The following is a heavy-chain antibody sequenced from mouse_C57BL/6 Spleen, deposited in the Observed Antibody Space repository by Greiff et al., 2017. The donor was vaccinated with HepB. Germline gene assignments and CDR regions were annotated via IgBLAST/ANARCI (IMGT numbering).Heavy chain of an antibody. V-gene: IGHV14-3*01. CDR2: IDPANGNT. D-gene: IGHD1-1*01. CDR3: AHYYYGSSSSFAY. Sequence: EVQLKQSVAELVRPGASVKLSCTASGFNIKNTYMHWVKQRPEQGLEWIGRIDPANGNTKYAPKFQGKATITADTSSNTAYLQLSSLTSEDTAIYYCAHYYYGSSSSFAYWGQGTLVTVSA. CDR1: GFNIKNTY. J-gene: IGHJ3*01.